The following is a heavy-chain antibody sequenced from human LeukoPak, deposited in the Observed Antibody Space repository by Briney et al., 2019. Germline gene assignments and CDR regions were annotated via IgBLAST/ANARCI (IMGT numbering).Heavy chain of an antibody. V-gene: IGHV1-8*03. CDR3: ARDLPVEMATISDY. CDR1: GYTFTSYD. D-gene: IGHD5-24*01. J-gene: IGHJ4*02. Sequence: ASVKVSCKASGYTFTSYDINWVRQATGQGLEWMGWMNPNSGNTGYAQKFQGRVTITRNTSISTAYMELSRLRSDDTAVYYCARDLPVEMATISDYWGQGTLVTVSS. CDR2: MNPNSGNT.